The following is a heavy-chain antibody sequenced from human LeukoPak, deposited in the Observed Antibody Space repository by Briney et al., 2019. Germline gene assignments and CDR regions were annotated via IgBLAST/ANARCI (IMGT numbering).Heavy chain of an antibody. CDR1: GFSIASSGVA. Sequence: SGPTLVKPTETLTLTCTCSGFSIASSGVAVGWIRQPPGAALEWLGHIYWKDDDYYNTFLRSRLTITKDTSANQVVLTMTNMDPVDTATYFCAHLTTSAYYYDYWGQGTLVTVSS. J-gene: IGHJ4*02. CDR2: IYWKDDD. CDR3: AHLTTSAYYYDY. V-gene: IGHV2-5*01. D-gene: IGHD1-1*01.